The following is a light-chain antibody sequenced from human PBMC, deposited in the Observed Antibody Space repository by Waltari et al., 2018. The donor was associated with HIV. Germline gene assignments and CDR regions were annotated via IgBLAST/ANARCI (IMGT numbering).Light chain of an antibody. CDR3: AAWDDNLGGRGL. J-gene: IGLJ3*02. V-gene: IGLV1-47*01. Sequence: QSVLTQPPSASGTPGHTVTISSSGSSTNIGRNYVNWYQQLPCSTPKLLIFRNKQRPSGVPYRFSASKSGISASLAIRGVRSEDEGDYYCAAWDDNLGGRGLFGGGTRLTVL. CDR1: STNIGRNY. CDR2: RNK.